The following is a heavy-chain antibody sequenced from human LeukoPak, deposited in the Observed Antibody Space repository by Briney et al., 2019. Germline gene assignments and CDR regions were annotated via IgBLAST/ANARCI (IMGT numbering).Heavy chain of an antibody. J-gene: IGHJ6*03. CDR1: GGSISSSSYY. CDR2: IYYSGST. D-gene: IGHD6-6*01. Sequence: PSETLSLTCTVSGGSISSSSYYWGWIRQPPGKGLEWIGSIYYSGSTYYNPSLKSRVTISVDTSKNQFSLKLSSVTAADTAVYYCARRPRYSSSSVYYYYYMDVWGKGTTVTVSS. CDR3: ARRPRYSSSSVYYYYYMDV. V-gene: IGHV4-39*01.